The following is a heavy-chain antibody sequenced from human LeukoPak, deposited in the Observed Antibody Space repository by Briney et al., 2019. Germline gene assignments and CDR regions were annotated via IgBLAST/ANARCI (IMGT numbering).Heavy chain of an antibody. Sequence: SETLSLTCTVSGGSISSYYWSWIRQPPGKGLEWIGWIYYSGSTNYNPSLKSRVTISVDTSNNQFSLKLSSVTAADTAVYYCARENPNSSSWYFDYWGQGTLVTVSS. J-gene: IGHJ4*02. CDR3: ARENPNSSSWYFDY. V-gene: IGHV4-59*01. D-gene: IGHD6-13*01. CDR1: GGSISSYY. CDR2: IYYSGST.